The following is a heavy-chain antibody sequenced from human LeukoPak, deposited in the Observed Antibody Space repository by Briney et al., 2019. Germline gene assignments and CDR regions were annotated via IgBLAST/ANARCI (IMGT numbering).Heavy chain of an antibody. CDR2: IRSKAYGGTT. J-gene: IGHJ4*02. Sequence: GGSLRLSCTASGFTFGDYAMSWVRQAPGKGLEWVGFIRSKAYGGTTEYAASAKGRFTISRDDSKSIAYLQMNSLKTEDTAVHYCTRDQIDILTGYYFDYWGQGTLVTVSS. D-gene: IGHD3-9*01. CDR3: TRDQIDILTGYYFDY. V-gene: IGHV3-49*04. CDR1: GFTFGDYA.